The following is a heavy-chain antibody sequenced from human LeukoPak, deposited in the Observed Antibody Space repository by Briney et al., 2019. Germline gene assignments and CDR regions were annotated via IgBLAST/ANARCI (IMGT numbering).Heavy chain of an antibody. CDR3: AREGIVATLDY. Sequence: PGGSLRLSCAASGFTFSSYAMSWVRQAPGKGLEWVAVIWYDGVNKYYADSVKGRFTISRDMPKNTLYLQMNSLRAEDTAVYYCAREGIVATLDYWGQGTLVTVSS. V-gene: IGHV3-33*08. CDR2: IWYDGVNK. D-gene: IGHD5-12*01. J-gene: IGHJ4*02. CDR1: GFTFSSYA.